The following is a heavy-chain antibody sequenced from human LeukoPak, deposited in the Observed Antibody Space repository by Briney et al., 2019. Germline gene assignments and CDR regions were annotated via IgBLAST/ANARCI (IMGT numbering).Heavy chain of an antibody. CDR2: IYYSGGT. V-gene: IGHV4-59*01. Sequence: PSETLSLTCTVSGGSISSYYWGWIRQPPGKGLEWIGYIYYSGGTNYNPSLKSRVTISVDTSKNQFSLKLSSVTAADTAVYYCARWYYSSSWYYYYGMDVWGQGTTVTVSS. D-gene: IGHD6-13*01. CDR3: ARWYYSSSWYYYYGMDV. CDR1: GGSISSYY. J-gene: IGHJ6*02.